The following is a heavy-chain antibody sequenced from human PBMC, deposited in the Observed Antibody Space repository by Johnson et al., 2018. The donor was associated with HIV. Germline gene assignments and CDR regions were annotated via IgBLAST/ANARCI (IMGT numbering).Heavy chain of an antibody. Sequence: QVQLVESGGGVVQPGRSLKLSSAASGSTFSSYAMHWVRQAPGTGLDWVAVISYDGSNKYYAEPVKGRFTISRDNSKNTLYLRMNSLRAEDTAVYYCARDLTNWGVGDAFDIWGQGTMVTVSS. CDR3: ARDLTNWGVGDAFDI. CDR1: GSTFSSYA. J-gene: IGHJ3*02. CDR2: ISYDGSNK. V-gene: IGHV3-30-3*01. D-gene: IGHD7-27*01.